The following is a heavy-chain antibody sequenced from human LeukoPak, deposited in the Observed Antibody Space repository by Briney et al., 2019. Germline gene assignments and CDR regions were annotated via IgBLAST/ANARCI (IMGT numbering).Heavy chain of an antibody. D-gene: IGHD5-24*01. CDR1: GFTFSSHW. J-gene: IGHJ4*02. CDR2: VKPDGSVK. CDR3: AKNFGWQQFDY. V-gene: IGHV3-7*01. Sequence: PGGSLRLSCAASGFTFSSHWMDWVRQAPGKGPEWVANVKPDGSVKHYVDSVKGRFTISRDNTKNSLYLEMNSLRAEDTAVYYCAKNFGWQQFDYWGQGTLVTVSS.